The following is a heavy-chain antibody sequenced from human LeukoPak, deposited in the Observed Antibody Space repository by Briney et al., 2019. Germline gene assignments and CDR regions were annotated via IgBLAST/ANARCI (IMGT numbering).Heavy chain of an antibody. V-gene: IGHV1-8*02. J-gene: IGHJ2*01. CDR1: GYTFTGYY. CDR2: MNPNSGNT. CDR3: ASSYYAGYSSSWYNWYFDL. Sequence: ASVKVSCKASGYTFTGYYMHWVRQAPGQGLEWMGWMNPNSGNTGYAQKFQGRVTMTRNTSISTAYMELSSLRSEDTAVYYCASSYYAGYSSSWYNWYFDLWGRGTLVAVSS. D-gene: IGHD6-13*01.